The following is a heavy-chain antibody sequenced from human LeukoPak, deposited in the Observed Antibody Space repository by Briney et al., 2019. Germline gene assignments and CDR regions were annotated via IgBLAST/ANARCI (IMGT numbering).Heavy chain of an antibody. J-gene: IGHJ3*02. D-gene: IGHD2-21*02. Sequence: PSQTLSLTCTVSGGSISSGGYYWSWIRQHPGKGLEWIGYIYYSGSTYYNPSLKSRVTISVDTSKNQFSLKLSSVTAADTAVYYCARSHCGGDCYLSGGAFDIWGQGTMVTVSS. CDR3: ARSHCGGDCYLSGGAFDI. CDR2: IYYSGST. V-gene: IGHV4-31*03. CDR1: GGSISSGGYY.